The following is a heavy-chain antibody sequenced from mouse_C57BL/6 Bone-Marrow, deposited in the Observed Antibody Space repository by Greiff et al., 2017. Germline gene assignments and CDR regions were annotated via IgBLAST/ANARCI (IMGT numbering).Heavy chain of an antibody. CDR3: ARSLSITTVEAWFAY. CDR2: IHPNSGST. Sequence: VQLQQSGAELVKPGASVKISCKASGYTFTSYWMHWVKQRPGQGLEWIGMIHPNSGSTNYNEKFKSKATLTVDKSSSTAYMQLSSLTSEDSAVYYCARSLSITTVEAWFAYWGQGTLVTVSA. J-gene: IGHJ3*01. CDR1: GYTFTSYW. D-gene: IGHD1-1*01. V-gene: IGHV1-64*01.